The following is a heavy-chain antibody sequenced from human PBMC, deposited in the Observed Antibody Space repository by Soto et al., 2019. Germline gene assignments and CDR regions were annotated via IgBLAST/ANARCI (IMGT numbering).Heavy chain of an antibody. J-gene: IGHJ6*02. D-gene: IGHD5-12*01. CDR2: IYYSGST. V-gene: IGHV4-59*01. CDR3: ARGRQVAKILRYYYYGMDV. Sequence: SETLSLTCTVSGGSISSYYWSWIRQPPGKGLEWIGYIYYSGSTNYNPSLKSRVTISVDTSKNQFSLKLSSVTAADTAVYYCARGRQVAKILRYYYYGMDVWGQGTTVTVS. CDR1: GGSISSYY.